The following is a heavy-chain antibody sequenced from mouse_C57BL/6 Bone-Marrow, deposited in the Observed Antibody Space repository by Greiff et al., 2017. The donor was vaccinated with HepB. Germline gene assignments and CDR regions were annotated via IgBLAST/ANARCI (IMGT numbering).Heavy chain of an antibody. CDR3: ARGIYYYGSSYVNFDY. CDR1: GYSITSDY. J-gene: IGHJ2*01. D-gene: IGHD1-1*01. Sequence: EVQLVESGPGLAKPSQTLSLTCSVTGYSITSDYWNWIRKFPGNKLEYMGYISYSGSTYYNPSLKSRISITRDTSKNQYYLQLNSVTTEDTATYYCARGIYYYGSSYVNFDYWGQGTTLTVSS. V-gene: IGHV3-8*01. CDR2: ISYSGST.